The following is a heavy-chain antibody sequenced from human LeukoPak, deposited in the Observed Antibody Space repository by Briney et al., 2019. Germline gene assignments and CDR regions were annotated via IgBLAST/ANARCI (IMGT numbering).Heavy chain of an antibody. CDR3: ARSLAVAGFDY. V-gene: IGHV1-46*01. CDR2: INPSGGST. J-gene: IGHJ4*02. CDR1: GYTFTSYY. Sequence: ASVKVSCKASGYTFTSYYMHWVRQAPGQGLEWMGIINPSGGSTSYAQKFQGRVTMTRDTSTSTVCMELSSLRSEDTAVYYCARSLAVAGFDYWGQGTLVTVSS. D-gene: IGHD6-19*01.